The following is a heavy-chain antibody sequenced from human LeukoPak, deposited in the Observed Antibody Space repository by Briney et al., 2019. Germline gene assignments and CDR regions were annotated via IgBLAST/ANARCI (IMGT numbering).Heavy chain of an antibody. Sequence: GGSLRLSCAASGFTFSSYSMNWVRQAPGKGLEWVSFISSSSTYIYYADSLKGRFTISRDNARNSLYLQMNSLRAEDTAVYYCARDRDWNSGFDYWGQGTLVTVSS. V-gene: IGHV3-21*01. J-gene: IGHJ4*02. D-gene: IGHD1-7*01. CDR3: ARDRDWNSGFDY. CDR1: GFTFSSYS. CDR2: ISSSSTYI.